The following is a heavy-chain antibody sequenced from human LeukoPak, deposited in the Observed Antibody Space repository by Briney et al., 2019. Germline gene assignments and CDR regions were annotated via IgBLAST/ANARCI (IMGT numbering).Heavy chain of an antibody. D-gene: IGHD5-24*01. Sequence: PGGSLRLSCAASGFTFSSYAMSWVRQAPGKGLEWVSAISGSGGSTYYADSVKGRFTISRDNAKNSLYLQMNSLRAEDTALYYCAKAQDGYPPAYYFDYWGQGTLVTVSS. V-gene: IGHV3-23*01. CDR1: GFTFSSYA. J-gene: IGHJ4*02. CDR2: ISGSGGST. CDR3: AKAQDGYPPAYYFDY.